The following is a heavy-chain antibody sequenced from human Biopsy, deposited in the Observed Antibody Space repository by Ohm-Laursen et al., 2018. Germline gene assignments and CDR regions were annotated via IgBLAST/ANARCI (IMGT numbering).Heavy chain of an antibody. Sequence: SLRLSCTAPGFTFSNYAMTWVRQAPGKGLDWVSGVGGSGDSTYYADSVKGRFSISRDNSNNTLYLQMNSLRVDDTAVYHCAKTRGEARAAANFWGQGTLVTVSS. J-gene: IGHJ4*02. D-gene: IGHD6-13*01. CDR1: GFTFSNYA. V-gene: IGHV3-23*01. CDR3: AKTRGEARAAANF. CDR2: VGGSGDST.